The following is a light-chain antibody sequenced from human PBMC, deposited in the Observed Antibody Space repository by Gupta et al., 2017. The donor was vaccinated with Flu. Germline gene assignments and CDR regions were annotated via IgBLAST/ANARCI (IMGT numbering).Light chain of an antibody. CDR1: SSNIGSNY. J-gene: IGLJ3*02. CDR3: ATWDDSLSGWV. V-gene: IGLV1-47*01. Sequence: QSVLTQPPSASGTPGQRVTISCSGSSSNIGSNYVYWYQQLPGTAPKLLIYRNNQRPSRVPDRFSGSKSGTSASLAISGLRSEDEADYHCATWDDSLSGWVFGGGTKLTVL. CDR2: RNN.